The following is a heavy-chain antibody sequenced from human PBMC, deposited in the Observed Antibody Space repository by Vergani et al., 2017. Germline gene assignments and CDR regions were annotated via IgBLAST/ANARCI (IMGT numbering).Heavy chain of an antibody. V-gene: IGHV1-69*13. CDR1: GYTFTSYG. CDR3: ARDRANAGRRYYFDY. CDR2: IIPIFGKA. D-gene: IGHD1-26*01. Sequence: QVQLVQSGAEVKKPGASVKVSCKASGYTFTSYGISWVRQAPGQGLEWMGGIIPIFGKAKYAQKFQGRVTITADESTSTAYMELSSLRSEDTAVYYCARDRANAGRRYYFDYWGQGTLVTVSS. J-gene: IGHJ4*02.